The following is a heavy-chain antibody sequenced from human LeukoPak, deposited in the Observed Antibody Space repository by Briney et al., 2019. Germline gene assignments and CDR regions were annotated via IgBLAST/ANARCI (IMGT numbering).Heavy chain of an antibody. V-gene: IGHV1-69-2*01. Sequence: ASVKISCKVSGCTFTDYYMHWVQQAPGKGLEWMGLVDPEDGETIYAEKFQGRVTITADTSTDTDYMELSSLRSEDTAVYYCAAMVRADYSGEGTLVTVSS. J-gene: IGHJ4*02. CDR2: VDPEDGET. D-gene: IGHD3-10*01. CDR3: AAMVRADY. CDR1: GCTFTDYY.